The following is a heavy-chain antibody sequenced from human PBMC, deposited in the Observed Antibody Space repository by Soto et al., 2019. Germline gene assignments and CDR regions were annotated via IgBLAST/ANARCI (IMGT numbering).Heavy chain of an antibody. CDR2: IHPSGDT. Sequence: ASVKVSCKASGYKFTTYFIHWVRQAPGQGLEWMGMIHPSGDTGYAQEFRGRVTMTIDTSTTTAYKELRNLTTEDTAVYFSVRGYCTTSPCSGDFQFWGQGTLVTVSS. CDR1: GYKFTTYF. J-gene: IGHJ1*01. D-gene: IGHD2-15*01. CDR3: VRGYCTTSPCSGDFQF. V-gene: IGHV1-46*01.